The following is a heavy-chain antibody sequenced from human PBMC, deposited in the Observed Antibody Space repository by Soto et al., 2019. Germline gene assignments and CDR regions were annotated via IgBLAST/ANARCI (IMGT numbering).Heavy chain of an antibody. Sequence: VASVKVSCKASGGAFSSYTFSWVRQAPGQRLEWMGRIIPNLGMANYAQQFQGRVTITADKSTSTAYMELSSLRSEDTAVYYCARGKYCVTTTCYSHFDCWGQGALVTVSS. V-gene: IGHV1-69*02. CDR1: GGAFSSYT. CDR3: ARGKYCVTTTCYSHFDC. CDR2: IIPNLGMA. D-gene: IGHD3-22*01. J-gene: IGHJ4*02.